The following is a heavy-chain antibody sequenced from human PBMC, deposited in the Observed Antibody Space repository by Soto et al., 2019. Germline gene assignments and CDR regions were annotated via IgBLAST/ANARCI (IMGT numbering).Heavy chain of an antibody. J-gene: IGHJ4*02. D-gene: IGHD1-1*01. Sequence: QLQLQESGSGLVKPSQTLSLTCAVSGGSITSGGFSWSWIRQPPGKGLEWIGYIFQSGSPSYTPSLKSRVTISVERSKNQFFLRLSSVTAADTAVYFCARDRNGLGGIYYWGQGTLVTVSS. CDR2: IFQSGSP. V-gene: IGHV4-30-2*01. CDR1: GGSITSGGFS. CDR3: ARDRNGLGGIYY.